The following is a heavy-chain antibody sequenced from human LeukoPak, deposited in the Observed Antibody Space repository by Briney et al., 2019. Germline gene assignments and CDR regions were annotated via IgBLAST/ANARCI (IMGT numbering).Heavy chain of an antibody. CDR3: ARVGSPEDAFDI. J-gene: IGHJ3*02. Sequence: SETLSLTCTVSGGYISSYYWSWIRQPPGKGLEWIGYIYYSGSTNYNPSLKSRVTISVDTSKNQFSLKLSSVTAADTAVYYCARVGSPEDAFDIWGQGTMVTVSS. V-gene: IGHV4-59*01. CDR1: GGYISSYY. CDR2: IYYSGST.